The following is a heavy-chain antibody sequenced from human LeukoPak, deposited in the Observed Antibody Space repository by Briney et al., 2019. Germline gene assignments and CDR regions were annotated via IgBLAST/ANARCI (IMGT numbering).Heavy chain of an antibody. J-gene: IGHJ6*04. Sequence: SVKVSCKASGGTFSSCAISWVRQAPGQGLEWMGGIIPIFGTANYAQKFQGRVTITADESTSTAYMELSSLRSEDTAVYYCARGDRRDIVVDILTDHYGMDVWGKGTTVTVSS. CDR1: GGTFSSCA. CDR3: ARGDRRDIVVDILTDHYGMDV. V-gene: IGHV1-69*13. CDR2: IIPIFGTA. D-gene: IGHD2-2*01.